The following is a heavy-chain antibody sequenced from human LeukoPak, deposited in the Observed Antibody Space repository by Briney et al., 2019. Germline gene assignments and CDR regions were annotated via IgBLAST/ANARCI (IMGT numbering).Heavy chain of an antibody. V-gene: IGHV4-38-2*01. CDR2: IYHSGST. J-gene: IGHJ4*02. CDR1: RYSISSGYY. D-gene: IGHD1-26*01. Sequence: SETLSLTFSVHRYSISSGYYWGWIRQPPGKGLEWIGIIYHSGSTYYNPSLKSRDTISVDTSKNQFSLKLSSVTAADTAVYYCARGYSGSFPYYFDYWGQGTLVTVSS. CDR3: ARGYSGSFPYYFDY.